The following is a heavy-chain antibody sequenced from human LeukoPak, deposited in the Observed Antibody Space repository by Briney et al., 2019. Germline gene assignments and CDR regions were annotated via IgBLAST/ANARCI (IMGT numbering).Heavy chain of an antibody. CDR1: GFSFDEYG. J-gene: IGHJ4*02. D-gene: IGHD5-12*01. CDR3: AKEAGYSGYDYPDY. Sequence: GGSLRLSCAASGFSFDEYGMSWVRQAPGKGLEWVSAISGSGYSTYYADSVKGRFTISRDNSKNTLYLQMNCLRAEDAAVYYCAKEAGYSGYDYPDYWGQGTLVTVSS. CDR2: ISGSGYST. V-gene: IGHV3-23*01.